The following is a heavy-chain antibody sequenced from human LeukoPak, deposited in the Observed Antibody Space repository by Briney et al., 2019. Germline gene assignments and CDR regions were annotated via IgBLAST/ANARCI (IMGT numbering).Heavy chain of an antibody. Sequence: PGGSLRLSCAASGFTFSNYGMHWVRQAPGKGLEWVAFIRYDGSNKYYADSVKGRFTISRDNSKNTLYVQMNSLRAEDTAVYYCARAWYSSGWYPSKELDYWGQGTLVTVSS. CDR2: IRYDGSNK. V-gene: IGHV3-30*02. J-gene: IGHJ4*02. CDR3: ARAWYSSGWYPSKELDY. CDR1: GFTFSNYG. D-gene: IGHD6-19*01.